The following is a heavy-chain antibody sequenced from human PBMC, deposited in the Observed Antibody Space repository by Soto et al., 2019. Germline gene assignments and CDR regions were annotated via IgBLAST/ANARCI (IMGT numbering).Heavy chain of an antibody. CDR3: ATDRRASDAGSWYLDV. CDR2: ITAIGTRT. Sequence: PGGSLRLSCAASGFTISSYAMGWVRQAPGKGLEWVSAITAIGTRTHYADSVKGRFIISRDNSKSTLYLQMNSLRGEDTALYYCATDRRASDAGSWYLDVWGRGAPVTVYS. J-gene: IGHJ2*01. D-gene: IGHD1-1*01. CDR1: GFTISSYA. V-gene: IGHV3-23*01.